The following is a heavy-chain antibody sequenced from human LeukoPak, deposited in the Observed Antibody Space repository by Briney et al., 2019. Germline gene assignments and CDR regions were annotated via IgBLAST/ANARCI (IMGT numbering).Heavy chain of an antibody. CDR1: GYSFTSYW. Sequence: GESLKISCKGSGYSFTSYWIGWVRQMPGKGLEWMGIINPGDSDTRYSPSFQDHVTISADESSSTAYLQWSSLEASDTAIYYCARQGSSWYSIDYWGQGTLVTVSS. J-gene: IGHJ4*02. V-gene: IGHV5-51*01. CDR2: INPGDSDT. CDR3: ARQGSSWYSIDY. D-gene: IGHD6-13*01.